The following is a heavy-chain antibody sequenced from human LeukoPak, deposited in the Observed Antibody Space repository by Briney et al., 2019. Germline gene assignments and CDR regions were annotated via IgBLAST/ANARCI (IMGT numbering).Heavy chain of an antibody. CDR1: GYSISSGYY. CDR2: IYHSGST. V-gene: IGHV4-38-2*01. CDR3: ARTSSMVRGVIGGFLRY. Sequence: PSETLSLTCAVSGYSISSGYYWGWIRQPPGKGLEWMGSIYHSGSTYYNPSLKSRVTISVDTSKNQFSLKLSSVTAADTAVYYCARTSSMVRGVIGGFLRYWGQGTLVTVSS. D-gene: IGHD3-10*01. J-gene: IGHJ4*02.